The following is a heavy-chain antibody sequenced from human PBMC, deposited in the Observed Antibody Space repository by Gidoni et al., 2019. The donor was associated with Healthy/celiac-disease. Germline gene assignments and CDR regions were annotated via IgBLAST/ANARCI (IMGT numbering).Heavy chain of an antibody. CDR1: GFTFDDYA. CDR2: ISWNSGSI. CDR3: AKGHGDYYYYGMDV. D-gene: IGHD4-17*01. Sequence: EVQLVESGGGLVQPGRSLRLSCAASGFTFDDYAMHWVRQAPGKGLEWVSGISWNSGSIGYADSVKGRFTISRDNAKNSLYLQMNSLRAEDTALYYCAKGHGDYYYYGMDVWGQGTTVTVSS. J-gene: IGHJ6*02. V-gene: IGHV3-9*01.